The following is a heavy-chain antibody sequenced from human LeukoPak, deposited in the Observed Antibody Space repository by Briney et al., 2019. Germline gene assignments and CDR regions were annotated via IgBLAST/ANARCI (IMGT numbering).Heavy chain of an antibody. CDR1: GFTSSSYS. Sequence: QPGGSLRLSCAASGFTSSSYSMNWVRQAPGKGLEWVSYISSSSSTIYYADSVKGRFTISRDNAKNSLYLQMNSLRAEDTAVYYCARAIPNYYGSGSRDYFDYWGQGTLVTVSS. CDR2: ISSSSSTI. D-gene: IGHD3-10*01. V-gene: IGHV3-48*04. J-gene: IGHJ4*02. CDR3: ARAIPNYYGSGSRDYFDY.